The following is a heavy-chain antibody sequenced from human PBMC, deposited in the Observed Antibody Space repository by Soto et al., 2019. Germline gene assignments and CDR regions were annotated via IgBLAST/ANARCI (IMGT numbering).Heavy chain of an antibody. CDR2: IYYSGST. Sequence: SETLSLTCTVSGGSISSYYWSWIRQPPGKGLEWIGYIYYSGSTNYNPSLKSRVTISVDTSKNQFSLKLSSVTAADTAVYYCARVAVQGSGSYYYRWFDPWGQGTLVTVSS. CDR3: ARVAVQGSGSYYYRWFDP. D-gene: IGHD3-10*01. V-gene: IGHV4-59*01. CDR1: GGSISSYY. J-gene: IGHJ5*02.